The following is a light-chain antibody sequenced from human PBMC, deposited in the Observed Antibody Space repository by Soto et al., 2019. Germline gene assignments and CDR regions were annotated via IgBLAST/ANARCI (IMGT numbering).Light chain of an antibody. Sequence: VLTQPHSASGTPGQRVTISCSGSSSNIGSNTVNWYQQLPGTAPKLLIYSNNQRPSGVPDRFSGSKSGTSASLAISGLQSEDEADYYCAAWDDSLNGYVFGTGTKVTVL. V-gene: IGLV1-44*01. CDR1: SSNIGSNT. CDR2: SNN. CDR3: AAWDDSLNGYV. J-gene: IGLJ1*01.